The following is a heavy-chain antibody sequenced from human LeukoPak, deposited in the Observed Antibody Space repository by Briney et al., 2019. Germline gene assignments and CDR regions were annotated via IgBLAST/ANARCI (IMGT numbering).Heavy chain of an antibody. CDR1: GGSISSGGYY. D-gene: IGHD3-3*01. J-gene: IGHJ3*02. Sequence: SETLSLTCIVSGGSISSGGYYWSWIRQHPGKGLEWIGYIYYSGSTYYNPSLKSRVTISVDTSKNQFSLKLSSVTAADTAVYYCARERGGFGVVMKGAFDIWGQGTMVTVSS. V-gene: IGHV4-31*03. CDR2: IYYSGST. CDR3: ARERGGFGVVMKGAFDI.